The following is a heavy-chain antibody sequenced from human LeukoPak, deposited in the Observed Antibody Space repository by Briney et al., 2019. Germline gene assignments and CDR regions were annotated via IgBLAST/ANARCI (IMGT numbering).Heavy chain of an antibody. CDR2: IYHTGST. D-gene: IGHD5/OR15-5a*01. V-gene: IGHV4-59*01. CDR3: ARIKVSTISAFDI. Sequence: SETLSFTCTASGGSIGTYYWTWIRQPPGKGLECIGFIYHTGSTNYNPSLKSRVTISVDTSKNQFSLKLNSVTAADTAIYYCARIKVSTISAFDIWGQGTMVTVAS. CDR1: GGSIGTYY. J-gene: IGHJ3*02.